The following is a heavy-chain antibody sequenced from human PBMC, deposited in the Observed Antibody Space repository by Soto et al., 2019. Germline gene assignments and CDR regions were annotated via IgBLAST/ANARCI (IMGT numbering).Heavy chain of an antibody. CDR2: IKQDGSEK. CDR3: ARNYWPASYYYYYYMDV. CDR1: GFTFSSYG. V-gene: IGHV3-7*01. J-gene: IGHJ6*03. Sequence: GGSLRLSCAASGFTFSSYGMSWVRQAPGKGLEWVANIKQDGSEKYYVDSVKGRFTISRDNAKNSLYLQMNSLRAEDTAVYYCARNYWPASYYYYYYMDVWGKGTTVTVSS. D-gene: IGHD1-7*01.